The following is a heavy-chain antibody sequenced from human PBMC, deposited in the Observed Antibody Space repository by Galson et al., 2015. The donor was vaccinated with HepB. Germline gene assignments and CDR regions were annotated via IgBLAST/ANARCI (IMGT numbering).Heavy chain of an antibody. CDR1: GYTSTAFW. CDR3: ASRHSYFRSGTWYNVSDY. CDR2: IEPIDSYT. Sequence: QSGAEVKKPGESLRISCKGSGYTSTAFWLTWVRQIPGKGLEWMGRIEPIDSYTDYSPSFQGHGTFTAYKSITTAYLQLSSPKASDPAMYYCASRHSYFRSGTWYNVSDYWGQGTLVTVSS. V-gene: IGHV5-10-1*01. J-gene: IGHJ4*02. D-gene: IGHD3-10*01.